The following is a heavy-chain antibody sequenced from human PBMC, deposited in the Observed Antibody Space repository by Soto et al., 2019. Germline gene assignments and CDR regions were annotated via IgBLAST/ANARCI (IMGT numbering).Heavy chain of an antibody. CDR2: ITPSGRL. CDR3: ASRRGWRDF. J-gene: IGHJ4*02. CDR1: GGSFSNNF. V-gene: IGHV4-34*02. Sequence: QVQLQQWDTGPLKPSETLSLTCAVSGGSFSNNFWSWIRQSSGKGLEWIGEITPSGRLAYNPSLESRATISVDTSKNQFSLKLRSVTAGDTAVYYCASRRGWRDFWGQGTPVTVS. D-gene: IGHD6-19*01.